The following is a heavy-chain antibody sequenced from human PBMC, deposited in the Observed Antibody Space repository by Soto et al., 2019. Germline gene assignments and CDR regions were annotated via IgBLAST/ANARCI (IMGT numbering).Heavy chain of an antibody. Sequence: ASVKVSCKASGYTFTSFGIGWVRQAPGQGLEYMGWITVYNGNTKSSQKFQDRVTISRDTSASTAYMELTSLRSEDTAVYYCARDTGDGTFDFWGQGTLVTVSS. CDR2: ITVYNGNT. J-gene: IGHJ4*02. D-gene: IGHD7-27*01. CDR1: GYTFTSFG. V-gene: IGHV1-18*01. CDR3: ARDTGDGTFDF.